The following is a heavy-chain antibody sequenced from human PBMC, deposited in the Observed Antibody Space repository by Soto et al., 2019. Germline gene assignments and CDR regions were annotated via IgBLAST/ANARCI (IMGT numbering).Heavy chain of an antibody. V-gene: IGHV3-23*01. J-gene: IGHJ4*02. CDR3: AKGIVVVTYYFDY. CDR1: GFTFSSYA. D-gene: IGHD2-21*02. Sequence: EVQLLESGGGLVQPGGSLRLSCAASGFTFSSYAMSWVRQAPGKGLEWVSAISGSGGSTYYADSVKGRFTISRDNSKNTLFLQMNSLRAEDTAVYYCAKGIVVVTYYFDYWGQGTLVTVSS. CDR2: ISGSGGST.